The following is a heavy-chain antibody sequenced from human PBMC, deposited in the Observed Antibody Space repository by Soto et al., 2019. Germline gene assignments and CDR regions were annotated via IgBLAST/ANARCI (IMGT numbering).Heavy chain of an antibody. CDR3: ARARGDCYSFDY. Sequence: GGSLRLSCAASGFTFSSYSMNWVRQAPGKGLEWVSSISSSSSYIYYADSVKGRFTISRDSAKNSLYLQMNSPRAEDTAVYYCARARGDCYSFDYWGQGTLVTVSS. CDR2: ISSSSSYI. D-gene: IGHD2-21*02. J-gene: IGHJ4*02. CDR1: GFTFSSYS. V-gene: IGHV3-21*01.